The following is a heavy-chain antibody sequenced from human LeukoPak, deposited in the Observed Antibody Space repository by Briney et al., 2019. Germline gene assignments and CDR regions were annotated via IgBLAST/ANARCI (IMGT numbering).Heavy chain of an antibody. D-gene: IGHD2-15*01. CDR3: ARTYCRGGSCHFDY. Sequence: SETLSLTCTVSGGSISSYYWSWIRQPPGKGLEWIGYISYSGSTDSNPSLKSRVTISVDTSKNQISLKLSSVTAAGTAVYYCARTYCRGGSCHFDYWGQGTLVTVSS. V-gene: IGHV4-59*08. J-gene: IGHJ4*02. CDR2: ISYSGST. CDR1: GGSISSYY.